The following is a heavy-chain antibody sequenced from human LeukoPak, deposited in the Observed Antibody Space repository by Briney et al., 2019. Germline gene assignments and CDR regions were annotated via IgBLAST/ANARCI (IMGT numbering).Heavy chain of an antibody. Sequence: ASVKVSCKASGYTFTSYGISWVRQAPGQGLEWMGWISAYNGNTNYAQKLQGRVAMTTDTSTSTAYMELRSLRSDDTAVYYCARSPIAAAGTVGFDPWGQGTLVTVSS. V-gene: IGHV1-18*01. CDR3: ARSPIAAAGTVGFDP. CDR1: GYTFTSYG. J-gene: IGHJ5*02. CDR2: ISAYNGNT. D-gene: IGHD6-13*01.